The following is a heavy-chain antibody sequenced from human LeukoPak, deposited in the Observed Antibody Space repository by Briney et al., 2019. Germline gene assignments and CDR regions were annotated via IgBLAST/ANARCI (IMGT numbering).Heavy chain of an antibody. CDR3: ARGGARIFTY. CDR2: INHSGST. CDR1: GGSISSGGYS. V-gene: IGHV4-30-2*01. J-gene: IGHJ4*02. Sequence: SETLSLTCAVSGGSISSGGYSWSWIRQPPGKGLEWIGEINHSGSTNYNPSLKSRVTISVDTSKNQFSLKLSSVTAADTAVYYCARGGARIFTYWGQGTLVTVSS. D-gene: IGHD2-15*01.